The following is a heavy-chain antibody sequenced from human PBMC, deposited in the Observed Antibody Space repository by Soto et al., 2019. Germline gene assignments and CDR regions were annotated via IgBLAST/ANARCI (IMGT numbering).Heavy chain of an antibody. V-gene: IGHV3-30*18. Sequence: QVQLVESGGGVVQPGRSLRLSCAASGFTFSSYGMHWVRQAPGKGLEWVAVISYDGSNKYYADSVKGRFTISRDNSKNTLYLQMNSLRAEDTAVYYCAKESSVSGPGGYYYGMDVW. CDR1: GFTFSSYG. D-gene: IGHD1-26*01. J-gene: IGHJ6*01. CDR3: AKESSVSGPGGYYYGMDV. CDR2: ISYDGSNK.